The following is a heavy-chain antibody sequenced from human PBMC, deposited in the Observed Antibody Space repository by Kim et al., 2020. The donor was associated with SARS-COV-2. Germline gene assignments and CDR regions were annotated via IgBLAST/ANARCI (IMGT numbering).Heavy chain of an antibody. J-gene: IGHJ3*02. CDR2: IKQDGREK. Sequence: GGSLRLSCVASGFTFSNYWMSWVRQAPGKGLEWVANIKQDGREKNYVDSVKGRFTISRDNAKNSVCLQMNSLRVEDTAVYYCAKSLRTFDIRGQGTMIT. CDR3: AKSLRTFDI. V-gene: IGHV3-7*05. CDR1: GFTFSNYW.